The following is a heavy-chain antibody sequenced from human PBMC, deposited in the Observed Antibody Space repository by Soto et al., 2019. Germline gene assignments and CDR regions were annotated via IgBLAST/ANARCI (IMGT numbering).Heavy chain of an antibody. J-gene: IGHJ6*03. CDR1: SGSVTSGRFF. CDR3: ARSLLGGTIFYMDV. V-gene: IGHV4-31*02. CDR2: IYYSGNT. D-gene: IGHD3-10*01. Sequence: QVQLRESGPGVVEPSQTLSLNCHVSSGSVTSGRFFWSWVRQQPGKGLEWIGHIYYSGNTHYNPSLESRVAMSVDISQNQLSLTLTAVTPADSAVYYCARSLLGGTIFYMDVWGAGTTVTVSS.